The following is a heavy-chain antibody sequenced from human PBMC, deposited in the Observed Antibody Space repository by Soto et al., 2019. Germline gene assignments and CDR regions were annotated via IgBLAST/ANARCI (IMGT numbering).Heavy chain of an antibody. Sequence: PGGSLRLSCAAPGFTFDDYCMRWARQAPGKGLEWVSGVNWNGGSTGYADSVKGRFTISRDNAKNSLYLQMNSLRAEDTAFYYCVRGASLNFDYWGQGTLVTVSS. V-gene: IGHV3-20*04. CDR1: GFTFDDYC. J-gene: IGHJ4*02. CDR3: VRGASLNFDY. CDR2: VNWNGGST. D-gene: IGHD1-26*01.